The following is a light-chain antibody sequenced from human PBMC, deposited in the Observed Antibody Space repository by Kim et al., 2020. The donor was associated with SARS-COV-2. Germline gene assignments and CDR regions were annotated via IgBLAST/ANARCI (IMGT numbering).Light chain of an antibody. Sequence: DIQMTQSPSSVSASMGDRVTITCRASQPISTWLAWYQQKPGKAPKLLVYAASDLQSGVPSSFSGSGSGTEFTLTINGLQPEDVATYSCQQSFSLPLTFGPGTKVDIK. J-gene: IGKJ3*01. CDR2: AAS. CDR1: QPISTW. CDR3: QQSFSLPLT. V-gene: IGKV1-12*01.